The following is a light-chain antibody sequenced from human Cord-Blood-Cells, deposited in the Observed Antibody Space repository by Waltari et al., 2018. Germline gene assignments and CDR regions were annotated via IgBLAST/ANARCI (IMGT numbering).Light chain of an antibody. CDR2: GAS. CDR1: QSVSSSY. CDR3: QQYGSTPPT. J-gene: IGKJ3*01. Sequence: DIVLTQSTGTLSLSPGERATLSSRASQSVSSSYLALYQQKPGQAPRLLIYGASSRASGIPDRFSGSGSGTDFTLTISRLEPEDFAVYYCQQYGSTPPTFGPGTKVDIK. V-gene: IGKV3-20*01.